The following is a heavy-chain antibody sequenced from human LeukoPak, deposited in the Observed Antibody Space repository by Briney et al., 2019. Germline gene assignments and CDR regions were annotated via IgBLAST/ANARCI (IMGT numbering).Heavy chain of an antibody. D-gene: IGHD6-19*01. CDR2: IYYSGST. V-gene: IGHV4-59*12. Sequence: SETLSLTCTVSGGSISSYYWSWIRQPPGKGLEWIGYIYYSGSTNYNPSLKSRVTISVDTSKNRFSLKLSSVTAADTAVYYCARGIGPPIAVAGTFDYWGQGTLVTVSS. CDR1: GGSISSYY. CDR3: ARGIGPPIAVAGTFDY. J-gene: IGHJ4*02.